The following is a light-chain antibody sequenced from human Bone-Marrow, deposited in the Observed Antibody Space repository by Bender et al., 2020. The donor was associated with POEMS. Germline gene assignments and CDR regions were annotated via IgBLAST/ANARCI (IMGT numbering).Light chain of an antibody. CDR1: NTALGPHSV. V-gene: IGLV2-23*01. J-gene: IGLJ3*02. CDR3: CSYAGTNTWV. Sequence: QSALTQPASVSESPGQSITVSCTGDNTALGPHSVVSWYQQHPGKVPKLMIYENSKRPSGVSDRFSASNSGSTASLTISGLQAEDEADYYCCSYAGTNTWVFGGGTKVTVL. CDR2: ENS.